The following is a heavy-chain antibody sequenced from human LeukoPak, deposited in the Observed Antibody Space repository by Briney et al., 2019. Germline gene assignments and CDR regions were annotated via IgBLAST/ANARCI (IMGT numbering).Heavy chain of an antibody. CDR1: GFTFSNAW. Sequence: GGSLRLSCAASGFTFSNAWMSWVRQAPGKGLEWVGRIKSKTDGGTTDYAAPVKGRFTISRDDSKNTLYLQMNSLKTEDTAVYYCTTSPRQIGYCSSTSCAPWPHWGQGTLVTVSS. CDR3: TTSPRQIGYCSSTSCAPWPH. CDR2: IKSKTDGGTT. V-gene: IGHV3-15*01. J-gene: IGHJ4*02. D-gene: IGHD2-2*01.